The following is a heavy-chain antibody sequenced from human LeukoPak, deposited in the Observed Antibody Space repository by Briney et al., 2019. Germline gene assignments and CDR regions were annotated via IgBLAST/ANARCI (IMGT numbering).Heavy chain of an antibody. J-gene: IGHJ4*02. CDR3: ARSGDYYGSGSSHFDY. CDR1: GGSISSYY. CDR2: IYTSGST. Sequence: SETLSLTCTVSGGSISSYYWSWIRQPAGKGLEWIGRIYTSGSTNYNPSLKSRVTISVDTSKNQFSLKLSSVTAADTAVYYCARSGDYYGSGSSHFDYWGQGTLVTVSS. D-gene: IGHD3-10*01. V-gene: IGHV4-4*07.